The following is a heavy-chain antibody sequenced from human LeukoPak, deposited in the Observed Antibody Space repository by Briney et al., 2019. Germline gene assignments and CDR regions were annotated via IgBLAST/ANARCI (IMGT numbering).Heavy chain of an antibody. D-gene: IGHD6-19*01. CDR1: GFTFSTYN. CDR2: IKQDESEK. V-gene: IGHV3-7*01. CDR3: TRSAGYSSAWSLDY. Sequence: GGSLRLSCAASGFTFSTYNMNWVRQAPGKGLQWVANIKQDESEKYYVDSVKGRFTISRDNAKDSLFLQMNGLRGEDMAVYYCTRSAGYSSAWSLDYWGQGTPVTVSS. J-gene: IGHJ4*02.